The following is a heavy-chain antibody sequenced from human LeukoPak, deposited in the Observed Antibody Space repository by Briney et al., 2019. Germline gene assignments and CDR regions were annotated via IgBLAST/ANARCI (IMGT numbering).Heavy chain of an antibody. CDR3: ARTGYSSTWVPWGFDP. V-gene: IGHV6-1*01. CDR2: TYFRSKWYN. J-gene: IGHJ5*02. Sequence: SQTLSLTCAISGDSVSSNSAAWNWIRQSPSRGLEWLGRTYFRSKWYNDYAVSVKSRITINPDTSKNQFSLHLNSVTPEDTAAYYCARTGYSSTWVPWGFDPWGQGTLVTVSS. D-gene: IGHD6-13*01. CDR1: GDSVSSNSAA.